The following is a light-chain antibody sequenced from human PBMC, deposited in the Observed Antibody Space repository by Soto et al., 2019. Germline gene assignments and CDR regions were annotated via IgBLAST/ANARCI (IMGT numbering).Light chain of an antibody. Sequence: DIQMTQSPSTLSASVGDRVTITCRASQSISTWLAWYQQKPGKAPKLLIYDASSLGSGVPSRFSGSGSGTEFTFTISSLQHDDFETYYCQHYNSFSYTFGQGTKLEI. CDR3: QHYNSFSYT. CDR1: QSISTW. J-gene: IGKJ2*01. V-gene: IGKV1-5*01. CDR2: DAS.